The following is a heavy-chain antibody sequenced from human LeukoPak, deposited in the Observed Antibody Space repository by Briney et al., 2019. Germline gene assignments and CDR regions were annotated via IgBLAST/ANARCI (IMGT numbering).Heavy chain of an antibody. D-gene: IGHD3-22*01. J-gene: IGHJ3*02. V-gene: IGHV4-39*07. CDR1: GGSISSDNYY. CDR2: IYYSGTT. Sequence: SETLSLTCTVSGGSISSDNYYWGWIRQPPGKGLEWIGSIYYSGTTYYNPSLKSRVTISVDTSKNQFSLKLSSVTAADTAVYYCARGYYYDSSGYWYDAFDIWGQGTMVTVSS. CDR3: ARGYYYDSSGYWYDAFDI.